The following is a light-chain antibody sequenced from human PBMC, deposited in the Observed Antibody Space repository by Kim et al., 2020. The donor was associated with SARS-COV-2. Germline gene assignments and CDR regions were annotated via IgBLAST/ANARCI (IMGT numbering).Light chain of an antibody. CDR3: QEHNSYPYT. Sequence: DIQMTQSPSPLSASVGDTVTITCRASHTINTCLAWYQQKPGKAPKFLIQKASTLYSGVPSRFSGSGSGTEFNLTISSLQPDDFATYHSQEHNSYPYTFGQGNKRELK. V-gene: IGKV1-5*03. J-gene: IGKJ2*01. CDR1: HTINTC. CDR2: KAS.